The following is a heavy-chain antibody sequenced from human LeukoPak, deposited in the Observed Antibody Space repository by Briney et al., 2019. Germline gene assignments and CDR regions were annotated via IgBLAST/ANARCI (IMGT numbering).Heavy chain of an antibody. CDR3: ARVIREGRYNWNYGY. CDR1: GYTFTGYY. J-gene: IGHJ4*02. Sequence: ASVKVSCKASGYTFTGYYVHWVRQAPGQGLEWMGWINPNSGGTNYAQKFQGRVTMTRDTSISTAYMELSRLRSDDTAVYYCARVIREGRYNWNYGYWGQGALVTVSS. V-gene: IGHV1-2*02. CDR2: INPNSGGT. D-gene: IGHD1-7*01.